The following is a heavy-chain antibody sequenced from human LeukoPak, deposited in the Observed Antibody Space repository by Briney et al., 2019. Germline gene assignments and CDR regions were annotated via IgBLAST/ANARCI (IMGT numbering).Heavy chain of an antibody. CDR3: AKSYASGSFYDS. J-gene: IGHJ4*02. CDR1: GFTFSSYA. V-gene: IGHV3-23*01. Sequence: GGSLRLSCAASGFTFSSYAMNWVRQTPGKGLEWVSRVSASGGRTYYADSVKGRFTISRDNSKNTMSLQMNNLRADDTAVYYCAKSYASGSFYDSWGQGTLVTVSS. D-gene: IGHD3-10*01. CDR2: VSASGGRT.